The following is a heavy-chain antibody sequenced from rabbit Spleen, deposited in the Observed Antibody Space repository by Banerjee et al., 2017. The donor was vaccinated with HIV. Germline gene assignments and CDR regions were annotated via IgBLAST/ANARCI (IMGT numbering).Heavy chain of an antibody. CDR1: GFDFSSYG. CDR2: IDPVFGIT. D-gene: IGHD8-1*01. J-gene: IGHJ6*01. V-gene: IGHV1S45*01. Sequence: QEQLVESGGGLVQPGGSLKLSCKASGFDFSSYGVSWVRQAPGKGLEWIGYIDPVFGITYSETWAKGRFACSKTSSTTVTMQMTSLTVADTATYFCARDTGSSFSSYGMDLWGPGTLVTVS. CDR3: ARDTGSSFSSYGMDL.